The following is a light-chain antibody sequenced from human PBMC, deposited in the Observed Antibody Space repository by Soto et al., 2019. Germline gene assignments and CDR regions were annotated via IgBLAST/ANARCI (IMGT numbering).Light chain of an antibody. Sequence: DIQMTQSPSTRSASVGDRVTMTCRASQSISNSLAWYQQKPGKAPKLLIYRASALQSGVPSGFSGSGSGTEFTLTIDSLQPDDFATFYCQQYPTYPLTVGGGTKVDIK. J-gene: IGKJ4*01. V-gene: IGKV1-5*03. CDR1: QSISNS. CDR2: RAS. CDR3: QQYPTYPLT.